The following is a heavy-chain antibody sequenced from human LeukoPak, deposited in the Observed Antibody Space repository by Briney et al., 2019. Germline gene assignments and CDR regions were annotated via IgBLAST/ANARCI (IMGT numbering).Heavy chain of an antibody. J-gene: IGHJ4*02. V-gene: IGHV1-8*01. CDR1: GYTFTSSD. CDR3: ARGRPGLASAGTYDF. CDR2: VNPNSGKT. D-gene: IGHD6-13*01. Sequence: ASVKVSCKSSGYTFTSSDINWVRQAPGQGIEWMGWVNPNSGKTGSARKFQGRVAMTKNISISTAYIEVSSLGYEDTATYYCARGRPGLASAGTYDFWGQGTLITVSS.